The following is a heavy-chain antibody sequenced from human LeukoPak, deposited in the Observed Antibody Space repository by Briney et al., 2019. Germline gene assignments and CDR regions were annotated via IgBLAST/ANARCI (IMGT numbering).Heavy chain of an antibody. CDR2: IYYSGST. D-gene: IGHD3-22*01. J-gene: IGHJ6*03. V-gene: IGHV4-59*08. Sequence: SETLSLTCTVSGGSISSYYWSWIRQPPGKGLEWNGYIYYSGSTNYNPSLKSRVTISVDTSKNQFSLKLSSVTAADTAVYYCARHASSGYRLHYMDVWGKGTTVTVSS. CDR1: GGSISSYY. CDR3: ARHASSGYRLHYMDV.